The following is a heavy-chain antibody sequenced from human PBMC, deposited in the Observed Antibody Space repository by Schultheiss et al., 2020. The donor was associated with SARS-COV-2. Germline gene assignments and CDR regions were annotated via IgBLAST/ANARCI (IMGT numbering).Heavy chain of an antibody. CDR2: ISYDGSNK. CDR3: ARARRYCSSTSCYAGWFDP. V-gene: IGHV3-30*03. CDR1: GFTFSSYA. D-gene: IGHD2-2*01. J-gene: IGHJ5*02. Sequence: GESLKISCAASGFTFSSYAMSWVRQAPGKGLEWVAVISYDGSNKYYADSVKGRFTISRDNSKNTLYLQMNSLRAEDTAVYYCARARRYCSSTSCYAGWFDPWGQGTLVTVSS.